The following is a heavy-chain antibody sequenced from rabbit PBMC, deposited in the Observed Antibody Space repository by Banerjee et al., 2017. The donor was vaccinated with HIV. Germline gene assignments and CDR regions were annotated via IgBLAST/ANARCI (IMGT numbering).Heavy chain of an antibody. CDR1: GFDFSSNA. J-gene: IGHJ4*01. CDR3: ARADTSGAGHAYAYFTL. CDR2: IYPDYDNT. V-gene: IGHV1S47*01. D-gene: IGHD6-1*01. Sequence: QEQLVESGGGLVQPEGSLTLTCTASGFDFSSNAMCWVRQAPGKGLEWIAYIYPDYDNTDYANWVNGRFTISKTSSTTVTLQMTSLTAADTATYFCARADTSGAGHAYAYFTLWGQGTLVTVS.